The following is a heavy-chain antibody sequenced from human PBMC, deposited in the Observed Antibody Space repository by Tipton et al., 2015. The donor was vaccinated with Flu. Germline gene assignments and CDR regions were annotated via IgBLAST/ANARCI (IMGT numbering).Heavy chain of an antibody. V-gene: IGHV4-39*07. Sequence: GLVKPSETLSLTCTVSGGSISSSSYYWGWIRQPPGKGLEWIGSIYYSGSTYYNPSLKSRVTISVDTSENQFSLKLSSVTAADTAVYYCARVTGPPYYYGMDVWGQGTTVTVSS. CDR1: GGSISSSSYY. J-gene: IGHJ6*02. CDR2: IYYSGST. CDR3: ARVTGPPYYYGMDV.